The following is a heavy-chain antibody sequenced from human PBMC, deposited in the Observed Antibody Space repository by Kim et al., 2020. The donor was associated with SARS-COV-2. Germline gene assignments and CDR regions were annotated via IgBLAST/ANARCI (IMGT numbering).Heavy chain of an antibody. Sequence: ASVKVSCKASGYTFTSYDINWVRQATGQGLEWMGWMNPNSGNTGYAQKFQGRVTMTRNTSISTAYMELSSLRSEDTAVYYCARGASSRNYYDSSGYYPYYYYYMDVWGKGTTVTVSS. V-gene: IGHV1-8*01. D-gene: IGHD3-22*01. CDR1: GYTFTSYD. CDR3: ARGASSRNYYDSSGYYPYYYYYMDV. J-gene: IGHJ6*03. CDR2: MNPNSGNT.